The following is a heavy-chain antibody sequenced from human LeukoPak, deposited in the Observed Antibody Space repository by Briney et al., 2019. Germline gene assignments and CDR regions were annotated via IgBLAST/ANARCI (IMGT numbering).Heavy chain of an antibody. D-gene: IGHD1-26*01. J-gene: IGHJ4*02. CDR1: GFTFSSYA. CDR3: AKDLQFVGDNSGSCY. V-gene: IGHV3-23*01. Sequence: GGSLRLSCSASGFTFSSYAMSWVRQAPGKGLEWVSAISGSGGSTYYADSVKGRFTISRDNSKNTLYLQMNSLRAEDTAVYYCAKDLQFVGDNSGSCYWGQGTLVTVSS. CDR2: ISGSGGST.